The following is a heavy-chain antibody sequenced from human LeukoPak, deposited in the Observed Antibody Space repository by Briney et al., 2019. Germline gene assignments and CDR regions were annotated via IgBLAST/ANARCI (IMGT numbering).Heavy chain of an antibody. CDR3: TARYCRSTSCYGEYFQR. Sequence: SGGSPRLSCAASGFTVSSNYMSWVRQAPGKGLEWVGRIKSKTDGGTTDYAAPVKGRFTISRDDSKNTLYLQMNSLKTEDTAVYYCTARYCRSTSCYGEYFQRWGQGTLVTVSS. CDR1: GFTVSSNY. V-gene: IGHV3-15*01. CDR2: IKSKTDGGTT. J-gene: IGHJ1*01. D-gene: IGHD2-2*01.